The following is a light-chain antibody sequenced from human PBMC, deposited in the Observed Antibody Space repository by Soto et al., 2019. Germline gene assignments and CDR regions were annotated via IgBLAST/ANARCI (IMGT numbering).Light chain of an antibody. V-gene: IGKV3-20*01. CDR1: QSVSSSD. CDR2: GAS. CDR3: QQYNDWWT. Sequence: IVLTQSPGPLSLSPGERASLCCRASQSVSSSDLAWYQQKPGQPPRLLIYGASSRATGIPDRFSGSVSGTDFTLTISGLEPEDFAVYYCQQYNDWWTFGQGTKVDIK. J-gene: IGKJ1*01.